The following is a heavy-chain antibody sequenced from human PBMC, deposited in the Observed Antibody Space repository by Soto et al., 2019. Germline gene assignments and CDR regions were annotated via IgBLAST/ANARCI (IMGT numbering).Heavy chain of an antibody. Sequence: QVQLVQSGAEVKKPGASVKVSCKASGYTFFDYGVSWVRQAPGQGLEWMAWISVKNGDTNYAQKFQGRVTMTTDTATNTAHMEVRSLRSDDTAVYYCARGVPERDNYSYYMDVWGTGTTVTVSS. CDR1: GYTFFDYG. CDR2: ISVKNGDT. V-gene: IGHV1-18*01. J-gene: IGHJ6*03. CDR3: ARGVPERDNYSYYMDV.